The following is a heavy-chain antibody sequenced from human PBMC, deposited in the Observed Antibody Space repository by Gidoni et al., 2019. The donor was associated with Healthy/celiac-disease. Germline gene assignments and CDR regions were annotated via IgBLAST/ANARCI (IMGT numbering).Heavy chain of an antibody. CDR3: ARLYSSGYHLDY. CDR1: GLSLSNARMA. J-gene: IGHJ4*02. Sequence: QITLKQSGPVLVNPTAPRTLTCTVPGLSLSNARMAMSWIRRPPGKALELLAHIFSNDEKSYSTSLKSRLTISKDTSKSQVVLTMTNMDPVDTATYYCARLYSSGYHLDYWGQGTLVTVSS. D-gene: IGHD6-19*01. CDR2: IFSNDEK. V-gene: IGHV2-26*01.